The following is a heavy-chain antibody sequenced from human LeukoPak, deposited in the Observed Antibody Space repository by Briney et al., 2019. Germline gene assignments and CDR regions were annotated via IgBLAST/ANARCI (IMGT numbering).Heavy chain of an antibody. J-gene: IGHJ4*02. CDR1: GFTFSSYS. CDR3: ARVTDYYDSSGYEYYFDY. V-gene: IGHV3-21*01. D-gene: IGHD3-22*01. CDR2: ISSSSSYI. Sequence: GGSLRLSCAASGFTFSSYSMNWVRQAPGKGLEWVSSISSSSSYIYYADSVKGRFTISRDNAKNSLYLQMNSLRAEDMAVYYCARVTDYYDSSGYEYYFDYWGQGTPVTVSS.